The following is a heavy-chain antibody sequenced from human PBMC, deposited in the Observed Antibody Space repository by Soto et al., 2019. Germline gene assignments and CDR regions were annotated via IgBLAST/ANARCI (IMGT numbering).Heavy chain of an antibody. J-gene: IGHJ4*02. CDR3: ARQLETGHFDY. CDR1: GGSISSSSYY. CDR2: IYYSGST. V-gene: IGHV4-39*01. D-gene: IGHD3-3*01. Sequence: SETLSLTCTVSGGSISSSSYYWGWIRQPPGKGLEWIGSIYYSGSTYYNPSLKSRVTISVDTSKNQFSLKLSSVTAADTAVYYCARQLETGHFDYWGQGTLVTVSS.